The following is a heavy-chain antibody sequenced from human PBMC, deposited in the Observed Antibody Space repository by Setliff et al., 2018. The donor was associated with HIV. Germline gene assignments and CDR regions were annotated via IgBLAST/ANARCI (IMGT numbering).Heavy chain of an antibody. CDR3: AYGGNEDYYYYMDV. J-gene: IGHJ6*03. V-gene: IGHV4-34*06. CDR2: TNPSGST. D-gene: IGHD4-17*01. Sequence: SETLSLTCAVYVGSFSGHYWIWIRQPPGKGLEWIGETNPSGSTKYNPSLKSRVTISVDTSKDQFSLKLGSVTAADTAVYYCAYGGNEDYYYYMDVWGKGTTVTVSS. CDR1: VGSFSGHY.